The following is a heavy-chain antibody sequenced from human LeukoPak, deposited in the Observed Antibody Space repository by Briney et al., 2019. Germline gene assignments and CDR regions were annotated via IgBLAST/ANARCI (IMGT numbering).Heavy chain of an antibody. Sequence: DPGGSLRLSCAASGFTLTNYVMNWVRQAPGKGLEWVSAISGSGGSTYYADSVKGRFTISRDNSRNTLYLHMNSLRPEDTAVYYCAKERVGDYPTDFDYWGQGTLVTVSS. CDR2: ISGSGGST. CDR1: GFTLTNYV. CDR3: AKERVGDYPTDFDY. V-gene: IGHV3-23*01. D-gene: IGHD4-17*01. J-gene: IGHJ4*02.